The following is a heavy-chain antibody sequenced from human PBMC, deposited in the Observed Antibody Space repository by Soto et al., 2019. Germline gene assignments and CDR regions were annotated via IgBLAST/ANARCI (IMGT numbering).Heavy chain of an antibody. J-gene: IGHJ4*02. CDR2: IWYDGSNK. CDR3: ARDGFYYDSSGYFFDY. CDR1: GFTFSSYG. V-gene: IGHV3-33*01. Sequence: GGSLRLSCAASGFTFSSYGMHWVRQAPGKGLEWVAVIWYDGSNKYYENSVKGCFTISRDNSKNTLYLQMNSLRAEDTAVYYCARDGFYYDSSGYFFDYWGQGTLVTVSS. D-gene: IGHD3-22*01.